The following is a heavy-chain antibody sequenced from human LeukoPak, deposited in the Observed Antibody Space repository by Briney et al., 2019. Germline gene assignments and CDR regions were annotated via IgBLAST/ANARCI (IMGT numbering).Heavy chain of an antibody. CDR2: IKQDGSEK. V-gene: IGHV3-7*03. CDR1: GLIFSNYW. J-gene: IGHJ4*02. D-gene: IGHD6-13*01. Sequence: GGSLRLSCAASGLIFSNYWMSWVRQAPGKGLEWVANIKQDGSEKYYVDSVKGRFTISRDNAKNSLYLQMNSLRAEDTAVYYCARARWYSCSWYFDYWGQGILVTVSS. CDR3: ARARWYSCSWYFDY.